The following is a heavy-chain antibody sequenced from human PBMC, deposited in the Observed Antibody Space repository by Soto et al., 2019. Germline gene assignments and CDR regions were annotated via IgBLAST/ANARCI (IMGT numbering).Heavy chain of an antibody. CDR1: GGSISSGGYS. Sequence: SETLSLTCAVSGGSISSGGYSWSWIRQPPGKGLEWIGYIYHSGSTYYNPSLKSRVTISVDRSKNQFSLKLSSVTAADTAVYYCARDGGDCSGGSCYPYFDYWGQGTLVTVSS. D-gene: IGHD2-15*01. J-gene: IGHJ4*02. CDR3: ARDGGDCSGGSCYPYFDY. V-gene: IGHV4-30-2*01. CDR2: IYHSGST.